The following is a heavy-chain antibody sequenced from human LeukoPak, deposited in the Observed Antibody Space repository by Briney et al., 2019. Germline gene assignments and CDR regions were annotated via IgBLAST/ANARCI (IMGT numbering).Heavy chain of an antibody. D-gene: IGHD3-10*01. CDR2: IYYSGST. CDR1: GGSISSYY. V-gene: IGHV4-59*01. Sequence: SETLSLTCTGSGGSISSYYWSWIRQPPGKGLEWIGYIYYSGSTNYNPSLKSRVTISVDTSKNQFSLKLSSVTAADTAVYYCARSSGSGTLIDYWGQGTLVTVSS. CDR3: ARSSGSGTLIDY. J-gene: IGHJ4*02.